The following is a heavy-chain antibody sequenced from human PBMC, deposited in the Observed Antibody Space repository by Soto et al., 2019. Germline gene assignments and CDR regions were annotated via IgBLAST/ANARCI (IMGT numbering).Heavy chain of an antibody. CDR1: GGTFSSYA. CDR3: ARGNPNMGFGELLNYYYYGMDV. V-gene: IGHV1-69*13. D-gene: IGHD3-10*01. Sequence: ASVKVSCKASGGTFSSYAISWVRQAPGQGLEWMGGIIPIFGTANYAQKFQGRVTITADESTSTAYMELSSLRSEDTAVYYCARGNPNMGFGELLNYYYYGMDVWGQGTTVTAP. CDR2: IIPIFGTA. J-gene: IGHJ6*02.